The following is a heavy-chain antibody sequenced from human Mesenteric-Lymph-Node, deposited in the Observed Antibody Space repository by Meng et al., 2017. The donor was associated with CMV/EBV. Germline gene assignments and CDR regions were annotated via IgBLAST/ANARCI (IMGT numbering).Heavy chain of an antibody. D-gene: IGHD3-3*01. CDR2: IYYSGST. J-gene: IGHJ4*02. V-gene: IGHV4-59*01. Sequence: SETLSLTCTVSGGSISGYYWSWIRQPPGKGLEWIGYIYYSGSTNYNPSLKSRVTISVDTSKNQFSLKLSSVTAADTAVYYCASSAAYYDFWSGYRGVGFDYWGRGTLVTVSS. CDR3: ASSAAYYDFWSGYRGVGFDY. CDR1: GGSISGYY.